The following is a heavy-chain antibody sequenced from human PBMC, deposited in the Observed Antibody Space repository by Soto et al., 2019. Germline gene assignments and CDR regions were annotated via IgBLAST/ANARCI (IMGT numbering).Heavy chain of an antibody. CDR2: ISSDGSVK. CDR1: GLTFSGYG. CDR3: AKEKYLGGTSSPFDM. V-gene: IGHV3-30*18. Sequence: VQLVESGGGVVQAGRSPSLSCATSGLTFSGYGMHWVSQAPSKGLECVAVISSDGSVKYYADTVNGRFTISRDNSKNTLYLHMNSLRSDDTTVYYCAKEKYLGGTSSPFDMWCQGTMFTVSS. J-gene: IGHJ3*02. D-gene: IGHD3-10*01.